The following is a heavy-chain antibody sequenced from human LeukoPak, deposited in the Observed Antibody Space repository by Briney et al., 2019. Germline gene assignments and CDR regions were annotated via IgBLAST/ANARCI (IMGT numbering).Heavy chain of an antibody. V-gene: IGHV4-34*01. CDR1: GGSFSGYY. J-gene: IGHJ2*01. CDR2: INHSGST. CDR3: AKDQGSGTFDL. D-gene: IGHD1-26*01. Sequence: SETLSLTCAVYGGSFSGYYWSWIRQPPGKGLEWIGEINHSGSTNYNPSLKSRVTISVDTSKNQFSLKLGSVTAADTAVYYCAKDQGSGTFDLWGRGTLVTVSS.